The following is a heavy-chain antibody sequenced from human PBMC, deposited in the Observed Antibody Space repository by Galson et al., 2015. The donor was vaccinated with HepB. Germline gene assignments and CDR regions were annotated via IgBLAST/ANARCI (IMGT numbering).Heavy chain of an antibody. CDR2: INPNTGST. D-gene: IGHD1-1*01. Sequence: SVKVSCKASGYTFTAYYIHWVRQAPGQRLEWMGRINPNTGSTNSAQRFQGRVTMTRDTSINTAYMDLTSDDTAVYYCARGPFGYETTFDCWGQGTLVTVSS. CDR1: GYTFTAYY. V-gene: IGHV1-2*06. J-gene: IGHJ4*02. CDR3: ARGPFGYETTFDC.